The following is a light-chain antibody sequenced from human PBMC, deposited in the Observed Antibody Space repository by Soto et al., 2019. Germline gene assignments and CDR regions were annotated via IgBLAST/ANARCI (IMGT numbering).Light chain of an antibody. CDR3: PQSYRTPIT. Sequence: DIQMTQSPSSLSASVGDRVTITCRARQGINSFLNWYQQRPWKAPKLLIYTASSLQHGVPSRFSGSGSATDFTLTISSLQPEDFATYYCPQSYRTPITFGQGTRLEIK. J-gene: IGKJ5*01. CDR1: QGINSF. V-gene: IGKV1-39*01. CDR2: TAS.